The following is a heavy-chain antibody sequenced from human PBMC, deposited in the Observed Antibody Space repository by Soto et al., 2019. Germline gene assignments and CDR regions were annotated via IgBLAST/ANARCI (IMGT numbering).Heavy chain of an antibody. CDR1: GSTVSSNY. CDR2: IYSGGSI. D-gene: IGHD3-16*01. V-gene: IGHV3-53*01. Sequence: GGSLRLSCAASGSTVSSNYMSWVRQAPGKGLEWVSVIYSGGSIYYADSVKGRFTISRDNSKNTLYLQMNSLRAEDTAVYYCARDRLGKPPVYYYGMDVWGQGTTVTVSS. J-gene: IGHJ6*02. CDR3: ARDRLGKPPVYYYGMDV.